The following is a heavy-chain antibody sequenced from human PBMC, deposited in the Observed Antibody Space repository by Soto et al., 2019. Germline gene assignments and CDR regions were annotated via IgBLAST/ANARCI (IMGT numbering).Heavy chain of an antibody. CDR3: ARDLEECSTSCYAGY. CDR1: VYTFTSYG. CDR2: ISAYNGNT. Sequence: QVQLVQSGAEVKKPGASVKVSCKASVYTFTSYGISWVRQAPGQGLEWMGWISAYNGNTNYAQKLQGRVTMTTDTSTSTAYMELRSLRSDDTAVYYCARDLEECSTSCYAGYWGQGTLVTVSS. D-gene: IGHD2-2*01. V-gene: IGHV1-18*01. J-gene: IGHJ4*02.